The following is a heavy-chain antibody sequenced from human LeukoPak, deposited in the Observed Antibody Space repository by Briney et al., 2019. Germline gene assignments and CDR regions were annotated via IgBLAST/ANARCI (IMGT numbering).Heavy chain of an antibody. CDR1: GYTFTDYQ. V-gene: IGHV1-18*04. D-gene: IGHD1-26*01. CDR2: ISAYNGNT. Sequence: ASVKVSCKTSGYTFTDYQMHWVRQAPGQGLEWMGWISAYNGNTNYAQKLQGRVTMTTDTSTSTAYMELRSLRSDDTAVYYCARDPSGSYSPFDYWGQGTLVTVSS. J-gene: IGHJ4*02. CDR3: ARDPSGSYSPFDY.